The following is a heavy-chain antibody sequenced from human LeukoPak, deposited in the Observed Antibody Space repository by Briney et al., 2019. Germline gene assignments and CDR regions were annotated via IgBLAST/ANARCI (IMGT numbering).Heavy chain of an antibody. CDR1: GFTFSSYG. J-gene: IGHJ4*02. Sequence: PGGSLRLSCAASGFTFSSYGMHWVRQAPGKGLEWVAVISYDGSNKYYADSVKGRFTISRDNSKNTLYLQMNSLRAEDTAVYYCVRSSGWSLGFDYWGQGTLVTVSS. V-gene: IGHV3-30*03. CDR2: ISYDGSNK. D-gene: IGHD6-19*01. CDR3: VRSSGWSLGFDY.